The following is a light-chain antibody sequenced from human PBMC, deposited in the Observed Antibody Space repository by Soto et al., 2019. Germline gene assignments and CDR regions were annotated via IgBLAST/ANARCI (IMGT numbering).Light chain of an antibody. V-gene: IGKV3-20*01. CDR3: QQYGSSRDT. J-gene: IGKJ5*01. CDR2: GAS. Sequence: EIXXTQSPGTLSLSPGERATLSCRASQSVSSSYLAWYQQKPGQAPRLLIYGASSRATGIPDRFSGSGSGTDFTLTISRLEPEDFAVYYCQQYGSSRDTFGQGTRLEIK. CDR1: QSVSSSY.